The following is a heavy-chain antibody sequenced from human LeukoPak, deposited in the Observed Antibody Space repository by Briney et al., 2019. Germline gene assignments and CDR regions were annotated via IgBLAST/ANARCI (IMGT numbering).Heavy chain of an antibody. CDR3: ARLGGPDYYFYHYMDI. CDR2: INWDGDGT. V-gene: IGHV3-20*04. D-gene: IGHD1-26*01. CDR1: GFTLDDYG. J-gene: IGHJ6*03. Sequence: PGGSLRLSCAASGFTLDDYGMSWVRQVPGKGLEWICGINWDGDGTGYADSVKGRFTISRDNAKNSLYLQMDSLRAEDTALYYCARLGGPDYYFYHYMDIWGKG.